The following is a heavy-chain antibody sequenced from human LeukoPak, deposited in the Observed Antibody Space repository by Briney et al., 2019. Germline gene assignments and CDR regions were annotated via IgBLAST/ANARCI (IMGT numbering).Heavy chain of an antibody. V-gene: IGHV4-4*02. J-gene: IGHJ4*02. CDR3: ARSDYIWGSYRVYDY. CDR2: ISHSENT. CDR1: GGSISSRSW. D-gene: IGHD3-16*02. Sequence: SETLSLTCAVPGGSISSRSWWSWVRQAPGKGLEWIGEISHSENTNYNPSLKSRVTTSIGKSNNQFSLNLTSVTAADTAVYYCARSDYIWGSYRVYDYWGQGTLVTVSS.